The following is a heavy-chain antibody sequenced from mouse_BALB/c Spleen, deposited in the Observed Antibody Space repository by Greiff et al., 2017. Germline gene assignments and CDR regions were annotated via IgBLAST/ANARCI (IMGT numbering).Heavy chain of an antibody. CDR1: GYSITSDYA. D-gene: IGHD2-1*01. CDR2: ISYSGST. J-gene: IGHJ2*01. Sequence: EVQLQESGPGLVKPSQSLSLTCTVTGYSITSDYAWNWIRQFPGNKLEWMGYISYSGSTSYNPSLKSRISITRDTSKNQFFLQLNSVTTEDTATYYCARRGFYYGNYDYFDYWGQGTTLTVSS. V-gene: IGHV3-2*02. CDR3: ARRGFYYGNYDYFDY.